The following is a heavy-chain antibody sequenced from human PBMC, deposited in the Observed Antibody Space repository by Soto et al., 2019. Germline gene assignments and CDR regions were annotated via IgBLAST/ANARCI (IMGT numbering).Heavy chain of an antibody. J-gene: IGHJ4*02. CDR3: ASSGLRMVVIAIPLIDY. CDR2: IYYSGST. Sequence: PSETLSLTCTVSGGSISSSSYYWGWIRQPPGKGLEWIGSIYYSGSTYYNPSLKSRVTISVDTSKNQFSLKLSSVTAADTAVYYCASSGLRMVVIAIPLIDYWGQGTLVTVSS. D-gene: IGHD2-21*01. V-gene: IGHV4-39*01. CDR1: GGSISSSSYY.